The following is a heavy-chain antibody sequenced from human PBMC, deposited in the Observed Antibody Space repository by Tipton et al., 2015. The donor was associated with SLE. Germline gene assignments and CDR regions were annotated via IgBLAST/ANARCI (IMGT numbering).Heavy chain of an antibody. Sequence: QLVQSGGGVVQPGRSLRLSCAASGFTFSSYGMHWVRQAPGKGLEWVAVISYDGSNKYYADSVKGRFTISRDNSKNTLYLQMNSLRAEDTAVYFCARARSQRDAFDMWGQGTMVTVSS. V-gene: IGHV3-30*03. CDR1: GFTFSSYG. D-gene: IGHD5-18*01. CDR3: ARARSQRDAFDM. J-gene: IGHJ3*02. CDR2: ISYDGSNK.